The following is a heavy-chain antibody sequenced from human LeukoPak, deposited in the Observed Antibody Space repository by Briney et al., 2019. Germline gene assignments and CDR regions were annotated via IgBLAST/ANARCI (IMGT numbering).Heavy chain of an antibody. D-gene: IGHD6-19*01. CDR2: ISSSSSYI. V-gene: IGHV3-21*04. J-gene: IGHJ4*02. CDR3: AKSPKAVAGTNYFDY. Sequence: GGSLRLSCAASGFTFSSYSMNWVRQAPGKGLEWVSSISSSSSYIYYADSVKGRFTISRDNSKNTLYLQMNSLRAEDTAVYYCAKSPKAVAGTNYFDYWGQGTLVTVSS. CDR1: GFTFSSYS.